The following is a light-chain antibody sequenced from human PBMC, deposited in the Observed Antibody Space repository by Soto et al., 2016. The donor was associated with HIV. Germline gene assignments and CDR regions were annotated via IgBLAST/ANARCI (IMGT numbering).Light chain of an antibody. V-gene: IGLV3-1*01. CDR1: ELGDKY. Sequence: SYELTRPPSVSVSPGQTASVTCSGDELGDKYACWYQQKPGQSPVLVIYQDTKRPSGIPERFSGSNSGNTATLTISGTQAMDEADYYCQAWDTSTVVFGGGTKLTV. CDR2: QDT. CDR3: QAWDTSTVV. J-gene: IGLJ2*01.